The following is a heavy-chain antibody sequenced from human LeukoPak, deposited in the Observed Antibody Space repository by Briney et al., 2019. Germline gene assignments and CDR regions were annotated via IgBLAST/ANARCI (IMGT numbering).Heavy chain of an antibody. D-gene: IGHD3-22*01. CDR3: ARLLNYYDSSGYYQYYFDY. J-gene: IGHJ4*02. CDR1: VYTFTSYY. CDR2: INPSDSSA. Sequence: ASVKVSCKASVYTFTSYYVHWVRQAPGQGLEWMGIINPSDSSAGYAQKFQGKATMDRDTSTSTVYMALSSLRSEDTAVYYCARLLNYYDSSGYYQYYFDYWGQGTRVIVSS. V-gene: IGHV1-46*01.